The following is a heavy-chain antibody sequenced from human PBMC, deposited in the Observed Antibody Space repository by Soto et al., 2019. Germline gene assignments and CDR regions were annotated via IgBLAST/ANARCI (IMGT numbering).Heavy chain of an antibody. V-gene: IGHV3-23*01. CDR3: AKDRLAGGSYTFDS. D-gene: IGHD1-26*01. Sequence: VQLLESGGNLVHPGGSLRLSCEVSGIIFSSYAMGWVRQAPGKGLEWVSTISGRGSGKYYADSVKGRFTISRDKAKNALYLQMNSLTSEDTATYYCAKDRLAGGSYTFDSWGQGTPVTVSA. CDR1: GIIFSSYA. J-gene: IGHJ4*02. CDR2: ISGRGSGK.